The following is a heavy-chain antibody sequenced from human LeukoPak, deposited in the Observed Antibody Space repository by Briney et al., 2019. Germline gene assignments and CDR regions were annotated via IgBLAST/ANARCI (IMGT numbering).Heavy chain of an antibody. D-gene: IGHD6-6*01. Sequence: PGGSLRLSCAASGFTVSSNYMSWVRQAPGKGLEWVSVIYSGGSTYYADSVKGRFTISRDNSKNTLYLQMNSLRAEDTAVYYCARPYSSSYYYYYYMDVWGKGTTVTVSS. CDR1: GFTVSSNY. CDR3: ARPYSSSYYYYYYMDV. V-gene: IGHV3-66*04. CDR2: IYSGGST. J-gene: IGHJ6*03.